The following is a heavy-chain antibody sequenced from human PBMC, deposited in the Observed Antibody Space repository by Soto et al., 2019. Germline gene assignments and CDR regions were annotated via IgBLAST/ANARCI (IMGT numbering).Heavy chain of an antibody. CDR2: IYYSGST. V-gene: IGHV4-39*01. CDR1: GGSISSSSYY. CDR3: ARHPCSTSSCYTNYYYGMDV. Sequence: QLQLQESGPGLVKTSETLSLTCTVSGGSISSSSYYWGWIRQPPGKGLEWIGSIYYSGSTYYNPSLKSRVTVYVDTSKNQFSLNLRSVTAADTAVYYCARHPCSTSSCYTNYYYGMDVWGQGTTVTVSS. J-gene: IGHJ6*02. D-gene: IGHD2-2*02.